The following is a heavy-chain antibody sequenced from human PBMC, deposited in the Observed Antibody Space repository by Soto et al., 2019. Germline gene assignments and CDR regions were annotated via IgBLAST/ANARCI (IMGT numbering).Heavy chain of an antibody. CDR1: GFTVSSNY. Sequence: GGSLRLSCAASGFTVSSNYMSWVRQAPGKGLEWVSVIYSGGSTYYADSVKGRFTISRDNSKNTLYLQMNSLRAEDTAVYYCARATGYCSSTSCFAPDYWGQGTLVTVSS. CDR3: ARATGYCSSTSCFAPDY. J-gene: IGHJ4*02. V-gene: IGHV3-66*01. D-gene: IGHD2-2*01. CDR2: IYSGGST.